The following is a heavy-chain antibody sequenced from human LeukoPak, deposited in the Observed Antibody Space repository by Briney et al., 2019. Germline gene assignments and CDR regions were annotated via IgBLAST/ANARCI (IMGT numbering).Heavy chain of an antibody. Sequence: VGSLRLSRAASGFTFSSYGMHWVRQAPGKGLEWVAVIWYDGSNKYYADSVKGRFTISRDNSKNTLYLQMNSLRAEDTAVYYCAREALEYYYDSSGYALEHWGQGTLVTVSS. CDR1: GFTFSSYG. CDR3: AREALEYYYDSSGYALEH. J-gene: IGHJ1*01. D-gene: IGHD3-22*01. V-gene: IGHV3-33*01. CDR2: IWYDGSNK.